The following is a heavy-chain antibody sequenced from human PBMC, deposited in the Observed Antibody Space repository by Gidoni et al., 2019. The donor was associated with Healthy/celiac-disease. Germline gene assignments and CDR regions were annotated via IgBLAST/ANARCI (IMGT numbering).Heavy chain of an antibody. CDR2: ISSSSSYT. D-gene: IGHD3-22*01. V-gene: IGHV3-11*06. Sequence: QVQLVESGGGLVKPGGSLRLSFAASGFTFSDYYMSWIRQAPGKGLEWVSYISSSSSYTNYADSVKGRFTISRDNAKNSLYLQMNSLRAEDTAVYYCARDRRDDSSGYYFDYWGQGTLVTVSS. J-gene: IGHJ4*02. CDR1: GFTFSDYY. CDR3: ARDRRDDSSGYYFDY.